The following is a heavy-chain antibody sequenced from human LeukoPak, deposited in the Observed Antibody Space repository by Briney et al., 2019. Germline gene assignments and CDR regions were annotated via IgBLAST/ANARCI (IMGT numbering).Heavy chain of an antibody. CDR1: GYTFAGYY. V-gene: IGHV1-2*02. CDR2: INPNSGDT. J-gene: IGHJ5*02. D-gene: IGHD6-25*01. CDR3: ARGVAAVVNWFDP. Sequence: ASVKVSCKASGYTFAGYYMHWVRQAPGQGLEWMGWINPNSGDTNNAQKLQGRVTMTSDTSISTAYMELSRLRSDDTAVYYCARGVAAVVNWFDPWGQGTLVTVSS.